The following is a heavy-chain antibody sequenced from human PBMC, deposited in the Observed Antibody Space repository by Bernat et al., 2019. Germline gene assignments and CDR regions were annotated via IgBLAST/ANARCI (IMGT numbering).Heavy chain of an antibody. CDR2: IYHSGST. CDR1: GYSISSGYY. J-gene: IGHJ4*02. D-gene: IGHD1-26*01. CDR3: ARDSGGAYNY. Sequence: QVQLQESGPGLVKPSETLSLTCAVSGYSISSGYYWGWIRQPPGKGLEWIGSIYHSGSTYYNPSLKSRVTISVDTSKNQFSLKLSSVTAADTAVYYCARDSGGAYNYWGQGTLVTVSS. V-gene: IGHV4-38-2*02.